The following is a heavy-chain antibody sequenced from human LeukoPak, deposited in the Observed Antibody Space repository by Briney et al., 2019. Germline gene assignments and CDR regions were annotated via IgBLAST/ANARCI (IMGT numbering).Heavy chain of an antibody. J-gene: IGHJ4*02. D-gene: IGHD6-19*01. Sequence: SETLSLTCAVSGGSISRRNWWSWVRQPPGKGLEWSGEIYHSGSTNYNPSLKSRVPIPVDKSKNQSSLKLSSVTAADTAVYYCARDYPGIAVAGTRFAYSGQGTLVT. V-gene: IGHV4-4*02. CDR1: GGSISRRNW. CDR3: ARDYPGIAVAGTRFAY. CDR2: IYHSGST.